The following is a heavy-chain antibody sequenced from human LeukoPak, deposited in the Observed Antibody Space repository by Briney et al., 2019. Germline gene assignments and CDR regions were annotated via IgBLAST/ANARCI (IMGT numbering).Heavy chain of an antibody. Sequence: PPVIVSCTPSGYTFAGHDIYWVRKARGQGLEWMGWINPSSRDTKYAKNFQERVVMSKDRSLSTAYMDLSRLSSDATAIYYCARAGHDSSGYSFRPDYWGQGTLVTVSS. CDR1: GYTFAGHD. D-gene: IGHD3-22*01. CDR2: INPSSRDT. J-gene: IGHJ4*02. V-gene: IGHV1-2*02. CDR3: ARAGHDSSGYSFRPDY.